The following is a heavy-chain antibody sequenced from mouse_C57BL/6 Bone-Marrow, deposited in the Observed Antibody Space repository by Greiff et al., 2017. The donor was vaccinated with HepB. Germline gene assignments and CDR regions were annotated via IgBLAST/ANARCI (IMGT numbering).Heavy chain of an antibody. CDR2: IHPNSGST. V-gene: IGHV1-64*01. D-gene: IGHD1-1*01. CDR1: GYTFTSYW. CDR3: ARDPYYYGSSYWYFDV. J-gene: IGHJ1*03. Sequence: QVQLKQPGAELVKPGASVKLSCKASGYTFTSYWMHWVKQRPGQGLEWIGMIHPNSGSTNYNEKFKSKATLTVDKSSSTAYMQLSSLTSEDSAVYYCARDPYYYGSSYWYFDVWGTGTTVTVSS.